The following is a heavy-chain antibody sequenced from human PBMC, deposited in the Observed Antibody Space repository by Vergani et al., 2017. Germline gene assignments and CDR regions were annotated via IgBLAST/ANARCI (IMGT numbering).Heavy chain of an antibody. CDR1: GYSFNSYG. CDR3: ARGGSIAAPSYLYYFYMDV. D-gene: IGHD6-6*01. J-gene: IGHJ6*03. CDR2: ISGYDGKT. Sequence: QVQLVQSGAEMKKPGASVYVSCKTSGYSFNSYGINWVRQAPGQGLEWLGWISGYDGKTKYVEKLQGRITVTIDTSTNSAYMGLRGLRSDDTAVYYCARGGSIAAPSYLYYFYMDVWGKGTSVTVSS. V-gene: IGHV1-18*01.